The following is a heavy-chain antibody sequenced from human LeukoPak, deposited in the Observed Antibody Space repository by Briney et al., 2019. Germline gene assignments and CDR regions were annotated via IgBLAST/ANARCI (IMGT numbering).Heavy chain of an antibody. CDR3: VIAAAGPPPYYYYYMDV. CDR1: GGTFSSYA. Sequence: ASVKVSCKASGGTFSSYAISWVRQAPGQGLEWMGGIIPIFGTANYAQKFQGRVTITTDESTSTAYMELSSLRSKDTAVYYCVIAAAGPPPYYYYYMDVWGKGTTVTVSS. J-gene: IGHJ6*03. D-gene: IGHD6-13*01. V-gene: IGHV1-69*05. CDR2: IIPIFGTA.